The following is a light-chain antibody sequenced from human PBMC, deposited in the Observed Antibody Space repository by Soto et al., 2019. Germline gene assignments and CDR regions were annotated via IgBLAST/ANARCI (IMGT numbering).Light chain of an antibody. CDR1: SRDVGSYDL. CDR3: CSSAGMATTYA. V-gene: IGLV2-23*02. Sequence: QSALTQPASVSGSPGQSITISCTGTSRDVGSYDLVSWYQQHPGKAPKLIISDINKRPSGVSNRFSGSKSGNTASLTISGLHAEDEAEYYCCSSAGMATTYALGTGTKLTVL. J-gene: IGLJ1*01. CDR2: DIN.